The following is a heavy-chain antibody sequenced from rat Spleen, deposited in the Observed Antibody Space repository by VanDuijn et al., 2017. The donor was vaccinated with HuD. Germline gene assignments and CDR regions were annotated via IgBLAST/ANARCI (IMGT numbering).Heavy chain of an antibody. J-gene: IGHJ3*01. CDR3: ATRDGGYPG. V-gene: IGHV5-22*01. D-gene: IGHD1-11*01. Sequence: EVQLVESGGGLVQPGGSMKLSCAASGFTFSNYDMAWVRQAPTKGLEWVASISYEGSSAYYGDSVKGRFTISRDNTKSTLYLQMDSLRSEDTATYYCATRDGGYPGWGQVTLVTVSS. CDR2: ISYEGSSA. CDR1: GFTFSNYD.